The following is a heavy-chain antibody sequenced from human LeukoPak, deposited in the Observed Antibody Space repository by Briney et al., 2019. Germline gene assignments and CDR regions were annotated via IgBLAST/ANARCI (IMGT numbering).Heavy chain of an antibody. V-gene: IGHV6-1*01. Sequence: SQTLSLTCAISGDSVSSNSVAWNWLRQSPSRGLEWLGRTYYRSNWYSDYAESVRSRITLNPDTSKNQSSLLLNSVTPEDTAVYYCARGRWFGELLSTYDYYGMDVWGQGTTVTVS. J-gene: IGHJ6*02. CDR1: GDSVSSNSVA. D-gene: IGHD3-10*01. CDR2: TYYRSNWYS. CDR3: ARGRWFGELLSTYDYYGMDV.